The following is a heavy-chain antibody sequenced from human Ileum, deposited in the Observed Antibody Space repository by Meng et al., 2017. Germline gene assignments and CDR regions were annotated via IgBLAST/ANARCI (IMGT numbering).Heavy chain of an antibody. D-gene: IGHD3-3*01. CDR3: ARAAREWLWIDY. V-gene: IGHV3-23*01. CDR2: LTASGSNT. CDR1: GFIFGSFA. J-gene: IGHJ4*02. Sequence: EVQLLESGGGLVQPGGSLRLSCSASGFIFGSFAMNWVRQAPGKGLEWVSGLTASGSNTYYADSVEGRFTISRDNSKNTLYLQMNSLRAEDTAVYYCARAAREWLWIDYWGQGTLVTVSS.